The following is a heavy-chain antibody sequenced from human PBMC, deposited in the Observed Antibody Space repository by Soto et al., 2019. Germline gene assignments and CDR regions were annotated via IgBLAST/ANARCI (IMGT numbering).Heavy chain of an antibody. V-gene: IGHV4-30-4*01. CDR1: GGSISSGDYY. Sequence: SETLSLTCTVSGGSISSGDYYWSWIRQPPGKGLEWIGYIYYSGSTYYNPSLKSRVTISVDTSKNQFSLKLSSVTAADTAVYYCARQIRFLEWLLSSYYYYGMDVWGQGTTVTVSS. CDR3: ARQIRFLEWLLSSYYYYGMDV. D-gene: IGHD3-3*01. J-gene: IGHJ6*02. CDR2: IYYSGST.